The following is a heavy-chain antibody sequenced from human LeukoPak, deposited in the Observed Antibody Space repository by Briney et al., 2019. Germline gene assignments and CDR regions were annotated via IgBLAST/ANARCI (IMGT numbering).Heavy chain of an antibody. V-gene: IGHV3-23*01. CDR1: GFTFSSYA. J-gene: IGHJ1*01. CDR2: ISCSGGST. Sequence: GGSLRLSCAASGFTFSSYAMSWVRQAPGKGLEWVSAISCSGGSTYYADSVKGRFTISRDNSKNTLYLQMNSLRAEDTAVYYCAKGQWLVRAEYFQHWGQGTLVTVSS. D-gene: IGHD6-19*01. CDR3: AKGQWLVRAEYFQH.